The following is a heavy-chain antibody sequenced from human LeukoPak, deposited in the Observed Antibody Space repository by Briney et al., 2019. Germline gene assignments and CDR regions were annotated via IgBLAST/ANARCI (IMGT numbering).Heavy chain of an antibody. J-gene: IGHJ4*02. CDR1: GFTFSSYG. CDR2: IKEDGREK. V-gene: IGHV3-7*01. Sequence: GGSLRLSCAASGFTFSSYGMHWVRQAPGKGLECVANIKEDGREKYYVDSVKGRFTISRDNAKNSLYLQMSSLRAEDTAVYYCARGGRPDYWGQGTLVTVSS. CDR3: ARGGRPDY. D-gene: IGHD3-10*01.